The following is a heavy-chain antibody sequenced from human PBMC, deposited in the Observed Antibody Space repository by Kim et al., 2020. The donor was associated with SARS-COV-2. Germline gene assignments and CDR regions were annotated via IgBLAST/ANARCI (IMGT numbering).Heavy chain of an antibody. V-gene: IGHV3-64D*06. CDR3: VKATRLRYFDWLSTFDY. D-gene: IGHD3-9*01. Sequence: VKGRFTNSRDNSTNTLYLQMSSLRAEDTAVYYCVKATRLRYFDWLSTFDYWGQGTLVTVSS. J-gene: IGHJ4*02.